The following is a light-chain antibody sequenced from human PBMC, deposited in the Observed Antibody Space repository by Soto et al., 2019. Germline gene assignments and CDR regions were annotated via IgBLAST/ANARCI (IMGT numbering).Light chain of an antibody. J-gene: IGKJ1*01. V-gene: IGKV3-20*01. CDR3: QQYGSSPRT. CDR2: GAS. CDR1: QSISSN. Sequence: EIVMTQSPATLSVTPGERATLSCRASQSISSNLAWYQQKPGQAPRLLIYGASSRATGIPDRFSGSGSGTDFTLTISRLDPEDFAVYYCQQYGSSPRTFGQGSMVDVK.